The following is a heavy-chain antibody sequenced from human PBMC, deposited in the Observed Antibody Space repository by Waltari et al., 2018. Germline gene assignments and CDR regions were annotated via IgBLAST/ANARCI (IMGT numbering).Heavy chain of an antibody. D-gene: IGHD6-19*01. CDR1: GFTLRGFW. Sequence: EVQLVESGGGLVQPGGSLRLSCAPSGFTLRGFWMSWVRQAPGKGLEWVANIKQDGSEKYYVDSVKGRFTISRDNAKNSLYLKMNSLRAEDTAVYYCASEPLSSGWYGYWGQGTLVTVSS. V-gene: IGHV3-7*01. CDR2: IKQDGSEK. CDR3: ASEPLSSGWYGY. J-gene: IGHJ4*02.